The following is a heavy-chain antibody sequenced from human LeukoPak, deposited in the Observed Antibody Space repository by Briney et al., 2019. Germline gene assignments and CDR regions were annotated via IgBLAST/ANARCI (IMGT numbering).Heavy chain of an antibody. V-gene: IGHV3-23*01. CDR3: AKPIRGIAAAGYFDY. J-gene: IGHJ4*02. Sequence: GGSLILSCAASGFTFSSYAMSWVRQAPGKGLEWVSAISGSGGSTYYADSVKGRFTISRDNSKNTLYLQMNSLRAEDTAVYYCAKPIRGIAAAGYFDYWGQGTLVTVSS. D-gene: IGHD6-13*01. CDR1: GFTFSSYA. CDR2: ISGSGGST.